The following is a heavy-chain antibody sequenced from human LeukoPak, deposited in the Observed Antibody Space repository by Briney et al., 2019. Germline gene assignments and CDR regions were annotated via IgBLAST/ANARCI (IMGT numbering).Heavy chain of an antibody. J-gene: IGHJ3*02. V-gene: IGHV1-2*02. D-gene: IGHD4-17*01. CDR1: GYTFTGYY. CDR3: ARGDYGEIAFDI. CDR2: INPNSGGT. Sequence: ASVKVSCKASGYTFTGYYMHWVRQAPGQGLEWMGWINPNSGGTNYAQKFQGRVTMTRDTSISTAYMELSSLRSEDTAVYYCARGDYGEIAFDIWGQGTMVTVSS.